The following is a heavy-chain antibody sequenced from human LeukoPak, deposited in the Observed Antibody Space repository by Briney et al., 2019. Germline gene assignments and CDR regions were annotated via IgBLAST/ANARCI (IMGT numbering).Heavy chain of an antibody. CDR3: ARGVGYYDSSGYFMYYFDY. V-gene: IGHV3-64*01. J-gene: IGHJ4*02. D-gene: IGHD3-22*01. CDR2: ISSNGAST. Sequence: PGGSLRLSCAASGFTFSGYAMHWVRQAPGKGLKCVSAISSNGASTYYANSVKGRFTISRDNSKNTLYLQMGSLRAEDMAVYYCARGVGYYDSSGYFMYYFDYWGQGTLVTVSS. CDR1: GFTFSGYA.